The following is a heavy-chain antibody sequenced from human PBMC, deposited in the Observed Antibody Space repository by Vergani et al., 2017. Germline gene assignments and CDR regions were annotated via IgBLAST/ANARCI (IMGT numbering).Heavy chain of an antibody. V-gene: IGHV1-8*01. CDR3: AGGYYDFWSGYSKNWFDP. Sequence: QVQLVQSGAEVKKPGASVKVSCKASGYTFSSYDINWVRQATGQGLEWMGWMNPNSGNTGYAQKFQGRVTMTRKTSISTAYMELSSLRSEDTAVYYCAGGYYDFWSGYSKNWFDPWGQGTLGTVSS. CDR1: GYTFSSYD. D-gene: IGHD3-3*01. CDR2: MNPNSGNT. J-gene: IGHJ5*02.